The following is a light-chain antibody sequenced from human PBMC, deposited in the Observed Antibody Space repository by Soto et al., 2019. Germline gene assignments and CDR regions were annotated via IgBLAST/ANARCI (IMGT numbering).Light chain of an antibody. V-gene: IGKV1-39*01. CDR1: QSISTY. CDR2: SAS. Sequence: DIQMTQSPSSLFASVGDRVTITCRASQSISTYLKWYQQKPGKAPEFLIYSASSLRSGVPSWFSGSGSGTDFTLTIDTLQPEDFATYYWEQSYSPPWTFGQGTKVEIK. J-gene: IGKJ1*01. CDR3: EQSYSPPWT.